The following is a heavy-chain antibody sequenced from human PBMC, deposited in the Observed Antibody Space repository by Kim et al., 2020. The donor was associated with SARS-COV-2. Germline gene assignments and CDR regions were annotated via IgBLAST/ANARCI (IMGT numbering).Heavy chain of an antibody. Sequence: SETLSLTCTVSGGSISSSSYYWVWICQPPGKGLEWIGSIYYSGSTYCNPSLKSRVTISVDTSKNQFSLKLSSVTAADTAVYYCARAVRRGDYNFDFWGQGALVTVSS. D-gene: IGHD4-17*01. CDR3: ARAVRRGDYNFDF. CDR2: IYYSGST. V-gene: IGHV4-39*07. J-gene: IGHJ4*02. CDR1: GGSISSSSYY.